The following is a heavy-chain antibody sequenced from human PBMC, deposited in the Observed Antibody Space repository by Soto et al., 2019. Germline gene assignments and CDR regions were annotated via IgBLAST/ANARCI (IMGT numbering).Heavy chain of an antibody. J-gene: IGHJ6*03. CDR3: ARVAIGIAAAGSRYYYYYMDV. D-gene: IGHD6-13*01. CDR2: IKQDGSEK. Sequence: GGSLRLSCAASGFTFSSYWMSWVRQAPGKGLEWVANIKQDGSEKYYVDSVKGRFTISRDNAKNSLYLQMNSLRAEDTAVYYCARVAIGIAAAGSRYYYYYMDVWGKGTTVTVSS. CDR1: GFTFSSYW. V-gene: IGHV3-7*01.